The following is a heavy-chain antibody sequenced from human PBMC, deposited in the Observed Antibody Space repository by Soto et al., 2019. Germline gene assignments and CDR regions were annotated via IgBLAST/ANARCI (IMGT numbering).Heavy chain of an antibody. V-gene: IGHV3-74*01. Sequence: WGALLLSCAAAVFTFSSYWMHWVRQAPGKGLVWVSRINSDGSSTSYADSVKGRFSISRDNAKNTLYLQMKSLRAEDTAVYDCAREKAPGIAEADYGMDVWGQGTTVTVSS. CDR2: INSDGSST. J-gene: IGHJ6*02. CDR3: AREKAPGIAEADYGMDV. CDR1: VFTFSSYW. D-gene: IGHD6-13*01.